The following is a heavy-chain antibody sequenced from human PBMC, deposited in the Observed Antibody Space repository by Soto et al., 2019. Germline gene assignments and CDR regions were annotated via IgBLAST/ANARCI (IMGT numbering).Heavy chain of an antibody. J-gene: IGHJ1*01. Sequence: PGGSLRLSCAASGFTFSSYAMSWVRQAPGKGLEWFSAISGSGGSTYYADSVKGRFTISRDNSKNTLYLQMNSLRAEDTAVYYCAKGESYYYDSSGYYAEYFQHWGQGTLVTVSS. CDR2: ISGSGGST. CDR3: AKGESYYYDSSGYYAEYFQH. CDR1: GFTFSSYA. V-gene: IGHV3-23*01. D-gene: IGHD3-22*01.